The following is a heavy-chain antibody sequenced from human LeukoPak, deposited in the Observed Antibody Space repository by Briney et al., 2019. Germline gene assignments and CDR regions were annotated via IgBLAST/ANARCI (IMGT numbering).Heavy chain of an antibody. CDR2: INPNSGGT. J-gene: IGHJ5*02. CDR3: ARDPRRYNWFDP. Sequence: ASVKVSCKASGYTFTGYYMHWVRQAPGQGLEWMGWINPNSGGTNYAQRFQGRVTMTRDTSISTAYMELSRLRSDDTAVYYCARDPRRYNWFDPWGQGTLVTVSS. V-gene: IGHV1-2*02. CDR1: GYTFTGYY.